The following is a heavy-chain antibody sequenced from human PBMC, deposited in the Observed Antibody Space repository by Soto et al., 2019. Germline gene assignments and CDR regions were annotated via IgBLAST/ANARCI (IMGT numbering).Heavy chain of an antibody. Sequence: QVQLVQSGAEVKKPGASVKVSCKASGYTFTSYDINWVRQATGQGLEWLGWMNPNSGNTGYTQKFQGRVTNTRNTSISTAYLERCSLRSEDTAVYYCARAVYGALRNWFVPWDQGTLVTVSS. CDR1: GYTFTSYD. CDR3: ARAVYGALRNWFVP. V-gene: IGHV1-8*01. D-gene: IGHD4-17*01. CDR2: MNPNSGNT. J-gene: IGHJ5*02.